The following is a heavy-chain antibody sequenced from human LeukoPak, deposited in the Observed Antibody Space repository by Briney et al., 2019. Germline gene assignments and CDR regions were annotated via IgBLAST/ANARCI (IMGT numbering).Heavy chain of an antibody. CDR1: GYTFTSYA. J-gene: IGHJ4*02. CDR2: INAGNGNT. CDR3: ARVDGYCSGGSCYGPADY. Sequence: ASVKVSCKASGYTFTSYAMHWVRQAPGQRLEWMGWINAGNGNTKYSQKFQGRVTITRDTSASTAYMELSSLRSEDTAVYYCARVDGYCSGGSCYGPADYWGQGTLVTVPS. V-gene: IGHV1-3*01. D-gene: IGHD2-15*01.